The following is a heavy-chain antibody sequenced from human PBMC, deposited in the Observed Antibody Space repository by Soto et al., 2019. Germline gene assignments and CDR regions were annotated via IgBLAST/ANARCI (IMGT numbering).Heavy chain of an antibody. Sequence: GASVKVSCKASGYTFTSYYMHWVRQAPGQGLEWMGIINPSGGSTSYAQKFQGRVTMTRDTSTSTVYMELSSLRSEDTAVYYCARDPALEMATIYRAFDIWGQGTMVTVSS. CDR2: INPSGGST. D-gene: IGHD5-12*01. J-gene: IGHJ3*02. CDR3: ARDPALEMATIYRAFDI. V-gene: IGHV1-46*01. CDR1: GYTFTSYY.